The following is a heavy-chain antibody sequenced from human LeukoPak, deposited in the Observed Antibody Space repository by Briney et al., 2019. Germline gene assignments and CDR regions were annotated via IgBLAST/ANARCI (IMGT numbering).Heavy chain of an antibody. CDR3: ARDHRFDWNYLGFDP. CDR2: IKPNSGGT. CDR1: GYTFTGYY. Sequence: GASVRVSCTASGYTFTGYYIHWVRQAPGQGLEWMGWIKPNSGGTKYAQKFQGRVTMTRDKSISTAYMELSRLRSDDTAVYYCARDHRFDWNYLGFDPWGQGTLVTVSS. V-gene: IGHV1-2*02. J-gene: IGHJ5*02. D-gene: IGHD1-7*01.